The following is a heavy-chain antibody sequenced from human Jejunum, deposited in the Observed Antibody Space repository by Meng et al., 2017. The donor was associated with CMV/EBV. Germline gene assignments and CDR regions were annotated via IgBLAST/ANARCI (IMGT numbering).Heavy chain of an antibody. CDR1: GGSISTYY. D-gene: IGHD3-16*02. J-gene: IGHJ4*02. V-gene: IGHV4-59*08. Sequence: QVHLQESGPGLVKPSETLSLTCAVSGGSISTYYWSWIRQPPGKGLEWIGNNYYSGSTNYNPSLASRVTISVDSSKNQFPLKLSSVTAADTAVYYCARHQNGGTYPLDYWGQGTLVTVSS. CDR2: NYYSGST. CDR3: ARHQNGGTYPLDY.